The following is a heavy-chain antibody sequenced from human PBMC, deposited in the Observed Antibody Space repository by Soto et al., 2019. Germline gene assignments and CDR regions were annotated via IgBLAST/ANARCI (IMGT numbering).Heavy chain of an antibody. Sequence: SETLSLTCTVSGGSISSGGYYWSWIRQHPGKGLEWIGYIYYSGSTYYNPSLKSRVTISVDTSKNQFSLKLSSVTAADTAVYYCERRPHYDILTGLFDYWGQVTLVTVSS. J-gene: IGHJ4*02. D-gene: IGHD3-9*01. CDR1: GGSISSGGYY. CDR2: IYYSGST. V-gene: IGHV4-31*03. CDR3: ERRPHYDILTGLFDY.